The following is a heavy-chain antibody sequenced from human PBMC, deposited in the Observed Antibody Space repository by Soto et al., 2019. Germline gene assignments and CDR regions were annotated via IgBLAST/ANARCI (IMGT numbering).Heavy chain of an antibody. CDR2: IFPTLGAA. V-gene: IGHV1-69*13. CDR3: ARDEGNNNVAFGL. CDR1: GGTFTTYT. D-gene: IGHD2-8*01. J-gene: IGHJ3*01. Sequence: GASVKVSCKASGGTFTTYTISWLRQAPGQGPEWMGGIFPTLGAANYAQKFQGRLTITADESSTTAYMELSNLRSEDTAIYYCARDEGNNNVAFGLWGQGTMVTV.